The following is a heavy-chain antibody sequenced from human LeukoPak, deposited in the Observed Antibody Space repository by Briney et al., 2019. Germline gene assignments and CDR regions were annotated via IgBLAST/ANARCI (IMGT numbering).Heavy chain of an antibody. D-gene: IGHD3-10*01. CDR2: IRAKTHDGTA. CDR1: GFNFGDYN. V-gene: IGHV3-49*04. J-gene: IGHJ4*02. CDR3: TRGQLYPYGPEFDF. Sequence: GGSLRLSCTASGFNFGDYNMNWVRQAPGKGLEWVGYIRAKTHDGTADYAASVKGRFTISRDDSKSIAYLQMTGLDSEDTAVYYCTRGQLYPYGPEFDFWGQGTLGTVSS.